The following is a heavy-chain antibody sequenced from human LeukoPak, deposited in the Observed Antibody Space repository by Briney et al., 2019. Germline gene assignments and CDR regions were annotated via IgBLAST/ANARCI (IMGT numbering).Heavy chain of an antibody. CDR2: LSYDGSNK. V-gene: IGHV3-30*04. CDR3: ARALRYFDWYYFDY. CDR1: GFTFSSYA. J-gene: IGHJ4*02. Sequence: PGGSLRLSCAASGFTFSSYAMHWVRQAPGKGLEWVAVLSYDGSNKYYADSVKGRFTISRDNSKNTLYLQMNSLRSEDTAVYYCARALRYFDWYYFDYWGQGTLVTVSS. D-gene: IGHD3-9*01.